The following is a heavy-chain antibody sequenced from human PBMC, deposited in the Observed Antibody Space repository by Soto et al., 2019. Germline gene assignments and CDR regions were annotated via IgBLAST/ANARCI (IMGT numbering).Heavy chain of an antibody. CDR3: ARNRRIAVEMDV. D-gene: IGHD2-21*01. CDR1: GFTFSDYN. V-gene: IGHV3-21*01. J-gene: IGHJ6*02. CDR2: IASRSNYI. Sequence: PGGSLRLSCVASGFTFSDYNMNWLLQTPGKGLEWVSSIASRSNYIYYADSLKGRFTVSRDNARNSLYLQVDNLRAEDTAVYYCARNRRIAVEMDVWGQGTTVTVSS.